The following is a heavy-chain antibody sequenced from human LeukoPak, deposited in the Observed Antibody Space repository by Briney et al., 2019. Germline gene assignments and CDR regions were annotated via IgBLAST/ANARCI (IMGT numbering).Heavy chain of an antibody. V-gene: IGHV3-21*01. CDR3: ARGYATRGRDNSVGFDY. CDR1: GFTFSSYS. Sequence: PGGSLRLSCAASGFTFSSYSMNWVRQAPGKGLEWVSSISSSSSYIYYADSVKGRFTISRDNAKNTLYLQMDSLRAEDTAVYFCARGYATRGRDNSVGFDYWGQGALVTVSS. J-gene: IGHJ4*02. CDR2: ISSSSSYI. D-gene: IGHD3-16*01.